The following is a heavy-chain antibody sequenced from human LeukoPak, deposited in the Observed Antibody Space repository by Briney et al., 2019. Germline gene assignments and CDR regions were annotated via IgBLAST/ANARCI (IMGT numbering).Heavy chain of an antibody. CDR1: GGTFSSYA. Sequence: SVKVSCKASGGTFSSYAISWVRQAPGQGLERMGGIIPIFGTANYAQKFQGRVTITADESTSTAYMELSSLRSEDTAVYYCATDLEGSTILFDYWGQGTLVTVSS. D-gene: IGHD5/OR15-5a*01. J-gene: IGHJ4*02. V-gene: IGHV1-69*13. CDR2: IIPIFGTA. CDR3: ATDLEGSTILFDY.